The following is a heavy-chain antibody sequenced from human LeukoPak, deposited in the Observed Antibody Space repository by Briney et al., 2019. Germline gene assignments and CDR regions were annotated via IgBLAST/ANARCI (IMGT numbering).Heavy chain of an antibody. CDR2: ISSSGSTI. CDR3: ARFTVTTHFDY. Sequence: GRSLRLSCAASGFTFSDYYMSWIRQAPGKGLEWVSYISSSGSTIYYADSVKGRFTISRDNAKNSLYLQMNSLRAEDTAVYYCARFTVTTHFDYWGQGTLVTVSS. CDR1: GFTFSDYY. D-gene: IGHD4-17*01. V-gene: IGHV3-11*01. J-gene: IGHJ4*02.